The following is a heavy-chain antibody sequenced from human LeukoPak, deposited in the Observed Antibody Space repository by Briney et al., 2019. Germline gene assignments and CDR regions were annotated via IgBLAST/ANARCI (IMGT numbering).Heavy chain of an antibody. CDR1: GFTFSSYT. J-gene: IGHJ4*02. D-gene: IGHD7-27*01. Sequence: GGSLSLSCAASGFTFSSYTMSWVRQAPGKGLEWVSTITTSDGNTYYADSVKGRFTVSRDNSKNTLFLQMNSLRAEDTAVYYCAKDGGLWVSAHWGDSWGRGTLVTVSS. CDR2: ITTSDGNT. CDR3: AKDGGLWVSAHWGDS. V-gene: IGHV3-23*01.